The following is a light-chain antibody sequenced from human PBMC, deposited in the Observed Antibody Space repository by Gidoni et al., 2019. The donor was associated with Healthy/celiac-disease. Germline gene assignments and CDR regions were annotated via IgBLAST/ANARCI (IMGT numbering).Light chain of an antibody. V-gene: IGKV3-20*01. Sequence: FVLTQSPGTLSLSPGERATLSCRASQSVSSSYLAWYQQKPGQAPRLLIYGASSRATGIPDRFSGSGSGTDFTLTISRLEPEDFAVYYCQQYGSSSQLTFGGXTKVEIK. CDR3: QQYGSSSQLT. CDR1: QSVSSSY. J-gene: IGKJ4*01. CDR2: GAS.